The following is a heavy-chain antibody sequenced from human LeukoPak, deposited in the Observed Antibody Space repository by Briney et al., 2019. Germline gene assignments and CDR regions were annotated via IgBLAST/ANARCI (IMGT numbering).Heavy chain of an antibody. CDR1: GGSISSYY. Sequence: SETLSLTCTVSGGSISSYYWSWIRQPPGKGLEWIGSIYYSGSTYYNPSLKSRVTISVDTSKNQFSLKLSSVTAADTAVYYCAITYYDFWSGYLLRGYYFDYWGQGTLVTVPS. J-gene: IGHJ4*02. CDR2: IYYSGST. V-gene: IGHV4-59*05. CDR3: AITYYDFWSGYLLRGYYFDY. D-gene: IGHD3-3*01.